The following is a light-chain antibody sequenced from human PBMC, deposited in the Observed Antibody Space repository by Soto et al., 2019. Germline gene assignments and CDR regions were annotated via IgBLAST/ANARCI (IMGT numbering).Light chain of an antibody. CDR2: DVS. Sequence: QSALAQPASVSGSPGQSITISCTGASSDVGGFDHVSWYQQHPGKVPRLLIYDVSSRPAGVSDRFSGSKSGSTASLTISGLQAEDEAGYYCNSFTTTNTYIFGSGTKVTVL. CDR3: NSFTTTNTYI. CDR1: SSDVGGFDH. J-gene: IGLJ1*01. V-gene: IGLV2-14*03.